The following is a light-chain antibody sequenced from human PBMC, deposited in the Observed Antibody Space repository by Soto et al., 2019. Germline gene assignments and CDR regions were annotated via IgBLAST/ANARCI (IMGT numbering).Light chain of an antibody. J-gene: IGLJ1*01. Sequence: QSALTQPRSVSGSPGQSVTISCTGTSSDVAIYNYISWYQQHPGEAPKLMIHDVSERPSGVPDRFSGSKSGNTASLTISSLQAEDEADYYCCSYAGSYTFARNVFGTGTKLTVL. V-gene: IGLV2-11*01. CDR2: DVS. CDR1: SSDVAIYNY. CDR3: CSYAGSYTFARNV.